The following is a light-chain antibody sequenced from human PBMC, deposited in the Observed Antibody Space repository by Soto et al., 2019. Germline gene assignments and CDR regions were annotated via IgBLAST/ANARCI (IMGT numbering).Light chain of an antibody. V-gene: IGKV1-39*01. CDR1: QSINNY. CDR2: AAS. CDR3: QQRSNWHLT. J-gene: IGKJ5*01. Sequence: DIQMTQSPSSLSASVGDRVTITCRASQSINNYLNXXQQKAGKAPKLLIYAASSLQSGVQSRFSGSGSGTEFTLTISSLQPDDFAIYYCQQRSNWHLTFGQGTRLEIK.